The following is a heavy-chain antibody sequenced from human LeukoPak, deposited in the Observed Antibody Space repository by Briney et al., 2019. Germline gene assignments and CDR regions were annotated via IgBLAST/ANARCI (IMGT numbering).Heavy chain of an antibody. CDR1: GGSISSYY. CDR3: ASSGGGYVLDS. CDR2: IYYSGST. J-gene: IGHJ4*02. D-gene: IGHD5-12*01. V-gene: IGHV4-59*08. Sequence: SETLSLTCTVSGGSISSYYWNWIRQPPGKGLEWIGYIYYSGSTYYNPSLKSRVTMSVDMSKNQFSLKLSSVTAADTAVYYCASSGGGYVLDSWGQGALVTVSS.